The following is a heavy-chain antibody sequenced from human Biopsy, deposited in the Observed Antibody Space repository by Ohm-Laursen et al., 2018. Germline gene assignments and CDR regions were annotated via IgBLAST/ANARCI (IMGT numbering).Heavy chain of an antibody. Sequence: PGTLSLTCTVSGDSLTSGPENWSWIRQSPGQGLEYIGFIYSGGNTNYSPSLKNRVTMSVDMPKNQFSLKLSSVTAADTAIYYCARGMRSSGWPYFDSWGQGTLVTVSS. CDR2: IYSGGNT. D-gene: IGHD6-19*01. J-gene: IGHJ4*02. V-gene: IGHV4-61*01. CDR1: GDSLTSGPEN. CDR3: ARGMRSSGWPYFDS.